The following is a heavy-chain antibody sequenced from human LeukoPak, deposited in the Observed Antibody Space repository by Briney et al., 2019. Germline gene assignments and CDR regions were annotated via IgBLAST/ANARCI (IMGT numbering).Heavy chain of an antibody. D-gene: IGHD6-13*01. CDR2: IYTSGST. J-gene: IGHJ6*04. CDR3: ARIAAAGPKDV. V-gene: IGHV4-61*02. Sequence: PSQTLSLTCTVSGGSISSGSYGWGWSRQPAGKGLECIGLIYTSGSTNYTPSLKSRITMSVDTSKNQFSLKLSSVTAADTAVYYCARIAAAGPKDVWGKGTTVTVSS. CDR1: GGSISSGSYG.